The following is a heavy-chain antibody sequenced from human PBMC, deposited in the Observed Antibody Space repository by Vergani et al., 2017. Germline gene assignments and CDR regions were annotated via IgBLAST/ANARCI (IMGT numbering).Heavy chain of an antibody. D-gene: IGHD6-13*01. CDR1: GFNFRSYH. J-gene: IGHJ4*02. CDR2: ISSSDSRT. Sequence: EVQLLESGGGLVQPGGSLRLSCAASGFNFRSYHMSWVRQAPGKGLEWVSSISSSDSRTYYADSVRGRVTISRDNSKYTVYLQMDDLRAEDTAVYYCAKDLSVVEAADDFRGQGTLVTVSS. V-gene: IGHV3-23*01. CDR3: AKDLSVVEAADDF.